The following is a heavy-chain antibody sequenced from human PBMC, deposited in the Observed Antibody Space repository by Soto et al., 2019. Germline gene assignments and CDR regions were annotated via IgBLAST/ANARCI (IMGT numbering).Heavy chain of an antibody. CDR3: ARKGYYPSGRINLFDS. CDR1: GHSINSDYY. CDR2: IYPGGGT. Sequence: PSETLSLTCTVAGHSINSDYYCGCIRQPPGKGLEWIGSIYPGGGTYYNPSLKSRVTISIDTSKNQFSLRLTSVTAADTAMYYCARKGYYPSGRINLFDSWGQGTLVTVSS. V-gene: IGHV4-38-2*02. D-gene: IGHD3-10*01. J-gene: IGHJ4*02.